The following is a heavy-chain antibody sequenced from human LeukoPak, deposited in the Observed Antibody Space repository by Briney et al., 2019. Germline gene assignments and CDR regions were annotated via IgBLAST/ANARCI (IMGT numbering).Heavy chain of an antibody. V-gene: IGHV3-23*01. J-gene: IGHJ4*02. CDR2: ISGSGSSGGST. Sequence: GGSLRLSCAASGFTFSSYAVGWVRQAPGKGLEWVSGISGSGSSGGSTYYADSVKGRFTTSRDNANNTVYLQMNSLSAEDTAVYFCAKGSHYCTSTSCYPTRPLFDYWGQGTLVTVSS. CDR3: AKGSHYCTSTSCYPTRPLFDY. CDR1: GFTFSSYA. D-gene: IGHD2-2*01.